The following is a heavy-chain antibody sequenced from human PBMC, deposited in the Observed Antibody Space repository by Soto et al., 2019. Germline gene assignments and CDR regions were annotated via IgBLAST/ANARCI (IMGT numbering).Heavy chain of an antibody. CDR3: ARDRDSSGYYYFDY. CDR2: IKQDGSEK. Sequence: GGPLRLSCAASGFTFSSYWMSWVRQAPGKGLEWVANIKQDGSEKYYVDSVKGRFTISRDNAKNSLYLQMNSLRAEDTAVYYCARDRDSSGYYYFDYWGQGTLVTVSS. V-gene: IGHV3-7*04. J-gene: IGHJ4*02. CDR1: GFTFSSYW. D-gene: IGHD3-22*01.